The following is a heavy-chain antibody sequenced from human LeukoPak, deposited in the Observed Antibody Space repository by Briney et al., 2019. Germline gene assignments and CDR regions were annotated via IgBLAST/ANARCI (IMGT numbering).Heavy chain of an antibody. CDR2: ISAYNGNT. CDR3: ARIRVVVVASYFDY. D-gene: IGHD2-15*01. CDR1: GYTFTSYG. Sequence: VSVKVSCKASGYTFTSYGISWVRQAPGQGLEWMGWISAYNGNTNYAQKLQGRVTMTTDTSTSTAYMELRSLRSDDTAVYYCARIRVVVVASYFDYWGQGTLVTVSS. V-gene: IGHV1-18*01. J-gene: IGHJ4*02.